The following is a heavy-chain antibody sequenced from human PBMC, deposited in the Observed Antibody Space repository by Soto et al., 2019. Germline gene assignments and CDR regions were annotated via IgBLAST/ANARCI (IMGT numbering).Heavy chain of an antibody. V-gene: IGHV3-23*01. J-gene: IGHJ6*02. CDR2: ISGSGGST. D-gene: IGHD5-18*01. CDR3: AKDGCRGIQLCYYGMDV. Sequence: GSLRLSCAASGFTFSSYAMSWVRQAPGKGLEWVSAISGSGGSTYYADSVKGRFTISRDNSENTLYLQMNSLRAEDTAVYYCAKDGCRGIQLCYYGMDVWGQGTTVTVSS. CDR1: GFTFSSYA.